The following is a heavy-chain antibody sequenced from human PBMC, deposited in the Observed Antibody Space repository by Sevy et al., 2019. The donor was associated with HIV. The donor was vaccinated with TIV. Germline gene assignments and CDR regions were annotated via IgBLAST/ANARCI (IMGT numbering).Heavy chain of an antibody. V-gene: IGHV3-74*01. CDR2: VDNDGSGT. CDR1: GFTFTNYW. CDR3: TRDMYGIDY. Sequence: GGSLRLSCAASGFTFTNYWMHWVRQAPGKGLVWVSRVDNDGSGTNYADSVKGRFTISRDNAKNTVYLQMNSLRAEDTAVYYCTRDMYGIDYWGQGTLVTVFS. J-gene: IGHJ4*02. D-gene: IGHD2-8*01.